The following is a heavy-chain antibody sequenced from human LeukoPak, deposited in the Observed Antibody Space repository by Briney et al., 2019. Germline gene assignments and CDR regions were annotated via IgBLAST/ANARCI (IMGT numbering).Heavy chain of an antibody. V-gene: IGHV4-34*01. D-gene: IGHD3/OR15-3a*01. CDR2: IDHSGST. Sequence: NPSETLSLTCAVSGGSFSTYYWSWIRQPPGKGLEWIGEIDHSGSTNYNPSLKSRVTISVDTSKNQFSLKLTSVTAADTAVYYCARQTGSGLFILPGGQGTLVTVSS. CDR3: ARQTGSGLFILP. CDR1: GGSFSTYY. J-gene: IGHJ4*02.